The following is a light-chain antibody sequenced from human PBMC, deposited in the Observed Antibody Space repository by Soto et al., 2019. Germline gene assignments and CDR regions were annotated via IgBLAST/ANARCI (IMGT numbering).Light chain of an antibody. CDR1: VLTKRD. Sequence: SSELTQPSSVSVSPGQTARITCSGDVLTKRDGRWFQQRPGQAPVLVIYKDRERPSGIPERLSGSRSGTTVTLTISGAQVEDEADYYCSCVADYTWVFGGGTKLTVL. J-gene: IGLJ3*02. V-gene: IGLV3-27*01. CDR2: KDR. CDR3: SCVADYTWV.